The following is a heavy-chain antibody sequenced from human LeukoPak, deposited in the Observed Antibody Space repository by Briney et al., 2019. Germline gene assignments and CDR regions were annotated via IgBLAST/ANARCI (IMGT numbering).Heavy chain of an antibody. Sequence: GGSLRLSCAASGFTFSSYAMHWVRQAPGKGLEWVAVISYDGSNKYYADSVKGRFTISRDNSKNTLYLQMNSLRAEDTAVYYCARDLKGYYYYYYMDVWGKGTTVTVSS. CDR1: GFTFSSYA. CDR3: ARDLKGYYYYYYMDV. D-gene: IGHD3-9*01. V-gene: IGHV3-30-3*01. CDR2: ISYDGSNK. J-gene: IGHJ6*03.